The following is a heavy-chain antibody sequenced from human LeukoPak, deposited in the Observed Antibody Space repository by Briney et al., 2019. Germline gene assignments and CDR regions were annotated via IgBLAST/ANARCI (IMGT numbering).Heavy chain of an antibody. Sequence: ASVKVSCKASRYTFTGYYMHWVRQAPGQGLEWMGWINPNTGGTNYAQKFQGRVTMTRDTSISTAYMEVSGLKYDDTAVYYCARGDSGYVTNDAFDIWGQGTMVTVSS. V-gene: IGHV1-2*02. CDR2: INPNTGGT. CDR3: ARGDSGYVTNDAFDI. CDR1: RYTFTGYY. D-gene: IGHD5-12*01. J-gene: IGHJ3*02.